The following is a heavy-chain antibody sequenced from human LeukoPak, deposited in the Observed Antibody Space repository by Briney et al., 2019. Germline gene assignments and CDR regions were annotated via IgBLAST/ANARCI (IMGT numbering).Heavy chain of an antibody. CDR3: ASRGWELMAPDS. Sequence: GGSLRLSCTASGFTLSNYGMHWVRQAPGEGLEWLALIRNDGYGKHYADSVKGRFTISRDNAKNSLYLQMNSLRAEDTAVYYCASRGWELMAPDSWGQGTLVTVSS. CDR2: IRNDGYGK. J-gene: IGHJ4*02. V-gene: IGHV3-30*02. D-gene: IGHD1-26*01. CDR1: GFTLSNYG.